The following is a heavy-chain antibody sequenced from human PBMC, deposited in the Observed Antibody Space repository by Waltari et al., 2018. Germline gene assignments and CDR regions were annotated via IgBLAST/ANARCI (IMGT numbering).Heavy chain of an antibody. CDR3: ARGSNRFDP. V-gene: IGHV1-8*01. CDR1: GYTFTRYD. Sequence: QVPLVQSGAEVKKPGASVKVSCQASGYTFTRYDINWVGQATGQGLEWMGWMNPNCGNTGYAQKCQGRVTMTRNTSISTAYMELGSLRSEETAGYYCARGSNRFDPWGQGTLVTVSS. CDR2: MNPNCGNT. J-gene: IGHJ5*02.